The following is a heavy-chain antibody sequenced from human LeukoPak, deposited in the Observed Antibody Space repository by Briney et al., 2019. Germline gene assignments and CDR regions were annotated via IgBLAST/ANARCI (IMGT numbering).Heavy chain of an antibody. D-gene: IGHD1-14*01. J-gene: IGHJ3*02. Sequence: PSETLSLTCTVSGGSISSYYWSWIRQPPGKGLEWIGYIYYSGSTNYNPSLKSRVTISVDTSKNQFSLKLSSVTAADTAVYYCAGFARKLDAFDIWGQGTMVTVSS. CDR1: GGSISSYY. CDR3: AGFARKLDAFDI. V-gene: IGHV4-59*01. CDR2: IYYSGST.